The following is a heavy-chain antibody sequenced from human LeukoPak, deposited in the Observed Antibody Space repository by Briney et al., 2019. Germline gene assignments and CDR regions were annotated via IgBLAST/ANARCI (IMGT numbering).Heavy chain of an antibody. J-gene: IGHJ4*02. V-gene: IGHV4-39*01. Sequence: PSETLSLTCTVSGGSISSSSYYWGWIRQPPGKGLEWIGSIYYSGSTYYNPSLKSRVTIYVDTSRNPFSLKLSSVTAADTALYYCARQGYCSSTSCYNRGFFDYWGQGTLVTVSS. CDR3: ARQGYCSSTSCYNRGFFDY. D-gene: IGHD2-2*01. CDR2: IYYSGST. CDR1: GGSISSSSYY.